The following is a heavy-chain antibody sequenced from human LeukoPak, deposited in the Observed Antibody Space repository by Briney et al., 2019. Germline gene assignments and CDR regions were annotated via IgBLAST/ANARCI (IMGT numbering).Heavy chain of an antibody. CDR2: IYSGGST. CDR1: GFTVSSNY. V-gene: IGHV3-66*01. J-gene: IGHJ3*02. CDR3: ARSGSYDAFDI. Sequence: PGGSLRLSCAASGFTVSSNYMSWVRQAPGKGLEWVSVIYSGGSTYYADSVKGRFTISRDNSKNTLYLQMNSLRAEDTAVYYCARSGSYDAFDIWGQGTMVAVSS. D-gene: IGHD1-26*01.